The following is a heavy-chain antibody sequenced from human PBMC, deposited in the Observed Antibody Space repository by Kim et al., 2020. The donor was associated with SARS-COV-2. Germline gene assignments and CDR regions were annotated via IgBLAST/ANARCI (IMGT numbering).Heavy chain of an antibody. CDR3: ALSRTLDY. Sequence: GGSLRLSCAASGFTFSSYWMSWVRQAPGKGLEWVANMKQDGSEKYYVDSVKGRFTISRYNANNSLYLQMNSLRAEDTAVYYCALSRTLDYWGRGTLVTVSS. CDR2: MKQDGSEK. V-gene: IGHV3-7*01. J-gene: IGHJ4*02. CDR1: GFTFSSYW. D-gene: IGHD2-2*01.